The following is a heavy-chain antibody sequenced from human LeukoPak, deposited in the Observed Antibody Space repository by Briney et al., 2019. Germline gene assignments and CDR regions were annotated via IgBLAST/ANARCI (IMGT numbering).Heavy chain of an antibody. CDR1: GFTFSGYG. D-gene: IGHD3/OR15-3a*01. V-gene: IGHV3-30*03. J-gene: IGHJ4*02. CDR3: TRAVAAADFSPGY. Sequence: GGSLRLSCAASGFTFSGYGMHWVRQAPGKGLEWVAVISYAGSNQYYADSVKGRFTISRDNSKNTLYLQMNSLRAEDTAVYYCTRAVAAADFSPGYWGQGTLVTVSS. CDR2: ISYAGSNQ.